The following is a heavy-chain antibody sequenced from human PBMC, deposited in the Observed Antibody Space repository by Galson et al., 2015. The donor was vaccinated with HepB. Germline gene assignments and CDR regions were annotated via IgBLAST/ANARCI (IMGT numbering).Heavy chain of an antibody. Sequence: SLRLSCAASGFTFSSYAMHWVRQAPGKGLEWVAVISYDGSNKYYADSVKGRFTTSRDNSKNTLYLQMNSLRAEDTAVYYCARETAMATRYYYYYMDVWGKGTTVTVSS. CDR2: ISYDGSNK. D-gene: IGHD5-18*01. V-gene: IGHV3-30-3*01. J-gene: IGHJ6*03. CDR3: ARETAMATRYYYYYMDV. CDR1: GFTFSSYA.